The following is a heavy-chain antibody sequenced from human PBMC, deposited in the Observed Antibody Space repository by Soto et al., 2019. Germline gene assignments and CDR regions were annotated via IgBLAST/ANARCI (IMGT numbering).Heavy chain of an antibody. CDR1: GYSFTSYW. CDR3: ARQYYNNYVVTYMDV. Sequence: GESLKISCKGSGYSFTSYWIGWVRQMPGKGLEWMGIIYPGDSDTRYSPSFQGQVTISADKSISTAYLQWSSLKASDTAMYYCARQYYNNYVVTYMDVWGKGTTVTVSS. CDR2: IYPGDSDT. D-gene: IGHD4-4*01. J-gene: IGHJ6*03. V-gene: IGHV5-51*01.